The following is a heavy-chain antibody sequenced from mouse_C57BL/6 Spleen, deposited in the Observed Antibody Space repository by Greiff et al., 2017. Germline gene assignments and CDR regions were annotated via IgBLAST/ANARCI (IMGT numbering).Heavy chain of an antibody. Sequence: QVQLKESGAELVRPGTSVKVSCKASGYAFTNYLIEWVKQRPGQGLEWIGVINPGSGGTNYNEKFKGKATLTADKSSSTAYMQLSSLTSEDSAVYFCARSPKNYYSNYGDYFDYWGQGTTLTVSS. CDR1: GYAFTNYL. J-gene: IGHJ2*01. V-gene: IGHV1-54*01. D-gene: IGHD2-5*01. CDR2: INPGSGGT. CDR3: ARSPKNYYSNYGDYFDY.